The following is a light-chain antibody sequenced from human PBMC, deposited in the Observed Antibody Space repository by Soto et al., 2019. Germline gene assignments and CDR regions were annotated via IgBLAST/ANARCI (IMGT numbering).Light chain of an antibody. CDR2: DVS. J-gene: IGLJ2*01. V-gene: IGLV2-11*01. CDR3: CSNAGSAV. Sequence: QSALTQPRSVSGSPGQSVTISCTGTSSDVGGYNYVSWYQQHPGKAPKLMIYDVSKRPSGVPDRFSGSKSGNTASLTISGLQAEEEADYYCCSNAGSAVFGGGTKVTVL. CDR1: SSDVGGYNY.